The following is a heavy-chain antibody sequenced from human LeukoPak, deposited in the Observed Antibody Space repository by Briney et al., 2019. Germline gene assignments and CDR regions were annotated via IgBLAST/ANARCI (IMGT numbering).Heavy chain of an antibody. V-gene: IGHV4-61*02. CDR1: GGSISSDLFY. CDR3: ARLPDGPNAADY. D-gene: IGHD4/OR15-4a*01. CDR2: IKGSIT. Sequence: PSETLSLTCTVSGGSISSDLFYWTWVRQPAGKGLEWIGRIKGSITNYNPSLKSRVNISVDTSTNQFSLKLNSLTAADTAVYYCARLPDGPNAADYWGQGALVTVSS. J-gene: IGHJ4*02.